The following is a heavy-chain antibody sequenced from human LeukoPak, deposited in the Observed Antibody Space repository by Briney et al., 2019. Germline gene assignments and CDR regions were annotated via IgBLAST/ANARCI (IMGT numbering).Heavy chain of an antibody. V-gene: IGHV3-53*01. D-gene: IGHD1-14*01. CDR1: GFSVSSNF. CDR2: IYAGGTT. CDR3: VREWANQRERRDD. J-gene: IGHJ4*02. Sequence: GGSLRLSCAASGFSVSSNFMSWVRQAPGRGLEWVSVIYAGGTTHYIDSVKGRFTISRDNSNNTVFLQMNSLRGDDTAVYYCVREWANQRERRDDWGQGTLDTVSS.